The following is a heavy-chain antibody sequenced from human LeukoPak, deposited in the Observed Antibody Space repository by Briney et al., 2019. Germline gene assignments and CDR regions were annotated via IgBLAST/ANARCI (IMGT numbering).Heavy chain of an antibody. V-gene: IGHV1-69*05. CDR3: ARVPPVVRYMDV. CDR2: IIPICGTA. J-gene: IGHJ6*03. CDR1: GGTFSIYA. Sequence: SVKVSCKASGGTFSIYAISWVRQAPREGVEWMGGIIPICGTANYAQKFQGRVTITTDESTSTAYMELSSLRSEDTAVYYCARVPPVVRYMDVWGKGTTVTVSS. D-gene: IGHD2-2*01.